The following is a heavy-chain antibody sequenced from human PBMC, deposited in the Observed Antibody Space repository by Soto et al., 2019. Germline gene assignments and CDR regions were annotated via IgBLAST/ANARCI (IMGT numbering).Heavy chain of an antibody. D-gene: IGHD6-19*01. J-gene: IGHJ6*02. CDR1: GFTFSSDS. CDR2: ISSSSSYI. Sequence: EVQLVESGGGLVKTGGALRLSCAASGFTFSSDSMNWVRQAPGKGLEWVSSISSSSSYIYSADSVKGRFTISRDNAKNSLYLQMNSLIAEDTAVYYCARDFSGWYGMDVWGQGTTVTVSS. CDR3: ARDFSGWYGMDV. V-gene: IGHV3-21*01.